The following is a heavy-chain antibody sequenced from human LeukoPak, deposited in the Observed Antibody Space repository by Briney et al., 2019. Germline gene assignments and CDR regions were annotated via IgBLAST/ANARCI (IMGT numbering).Heavy chain of an antibody. J-gene: IGHJ4*02. V-gene: IGHV3-21*01. CDR1: GFTFSSYS. Sequence: GGSLRLSCAASGFTFSSYSMNWVRQAPGKGLEWVSSISSSSYIYYADSVKGRFTISRDNAKNSLYLQMNSLRAEDTAVYYCARSRKYGDYFPHYWGQGTLVTVSS. CDR3: ARSRKYGDYFPHY. CDR2: ISSSSYI. D-gene: IGHD4-17*01.